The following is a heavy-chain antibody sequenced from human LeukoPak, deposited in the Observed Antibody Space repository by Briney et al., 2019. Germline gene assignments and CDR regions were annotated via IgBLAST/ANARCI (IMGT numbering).Heavy chain of an antibody. CDR2: ISSSGSSI. CDR3: ARDSHKFDSSGYYPDAFDI. Sequence: GGSLRLSCAASGLTFSSYEMNWVRQAPGKGLEWVSYISSSGSSIYYADSVKGRFTISRDNAKKSLYLQMHSLRAEDTAVYYCARDSHKFDSSGYYPDAFDIWGQGTLVTVSS. J-gene: IGHJ3*02. CDR1: GLTFSSYE. D-gene: IGHD3-22*01. V-gene: IGHV3-48*03.